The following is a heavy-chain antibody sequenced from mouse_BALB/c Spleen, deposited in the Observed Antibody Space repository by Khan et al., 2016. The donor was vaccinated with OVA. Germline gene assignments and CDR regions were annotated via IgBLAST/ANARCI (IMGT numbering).Heavy chain of an antibody. CDR1: GYPITCVYA. V-gene: IGHV3-2*02. J-gene: IGHJ2*01. D-gene: IGHD1-1*01. CDR3: ARGNYYGDYFDY. Sequence: EVQPVESGPGLVKPSQSLSLTCTVTGYPITCVYAWNWIRQFPGNKLEWMGHLCYSGVTSYTPSLKSRIPITRDPSKNQFFLQVKSVTTEDTATYYCARGNYYGDYFDYWGQGTTLTVSA. CDR2: LCYSGVT.